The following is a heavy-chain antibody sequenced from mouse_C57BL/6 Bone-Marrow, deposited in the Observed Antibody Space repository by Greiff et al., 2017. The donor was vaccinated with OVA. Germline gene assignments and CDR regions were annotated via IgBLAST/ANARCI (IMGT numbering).Heavy chain of an antibody. CDR1: GYTFTSYG. Sequence: QVHVKQSGAELARPGASVKLSCKASGYTFTSYGISWVKQRTGQGLEWIGEIYPRSGNTYYNEKFKGKATLTADKSSSTAYMELRSLTSEDSAVYVCAREDYDYGFAYWGQGTLVTVSA. CDR3: AREDYDYGFAY. J-gene: IGHJ3*01. CDR2: IYPRSGNT. V-gene: IGHV1-81*01. D-gene: IGHD2-4*01.